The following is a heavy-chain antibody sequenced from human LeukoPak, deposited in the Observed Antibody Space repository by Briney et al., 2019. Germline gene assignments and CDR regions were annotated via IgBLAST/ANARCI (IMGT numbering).Heavy chain of an antibody. D-gene: IGHD3-22*01. CDR1: GGSISSGGYY. J-gene: IGHJ4*02. CDR2: IYYSGST. V-gene: IGHV4-31*03. CDR3: ARGRSYYYDSSGYSGY. Sequence: SETLSLTCTVSGGSISSGGYYWSWIRQHPGKGLEWIGYIYYSGSTYYNPSLKSRVTISVDTSKNQFSLKLSSVTAADTAVYYCARGRSYYYDSSGYSGYWGQGTLVTVSS.